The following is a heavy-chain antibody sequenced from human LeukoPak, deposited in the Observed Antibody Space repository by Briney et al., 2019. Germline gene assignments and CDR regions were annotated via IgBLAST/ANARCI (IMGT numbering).Heavy chain of an antibody. D-gene: IGHD3-16*01. CDR3: ARARLTDYVWGRRTFDI. CDR1: TFTFSSYA. J-gene: IGHJ3*02. CDR2: ISSDGSNK. V-gene: IGHV3-30*04. Sequence: GGSLRLSCAASTFTFSSYAMHWVRQAPGKGLEWVTVISSDGSNKYYADSVKGRFTISRDNSKNTLDLQMNSLRAEDTAVYYCARARLTDYVWGRRTFDIWGQGTMVTISS.